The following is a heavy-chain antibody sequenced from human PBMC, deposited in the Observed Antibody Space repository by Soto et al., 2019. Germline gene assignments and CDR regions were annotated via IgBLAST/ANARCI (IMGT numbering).Heavy chain of an antibody. Sequence: QVQLVQSGAEVKKPGASVKVSCKASGYTFTSYYMHWVRQAPGQGLEWMGIINPSGGSTSYAQKFQGRVTMTRDTSTSTVYMELSSLRSEDTAVYYCARAFIVVVPAGYSNYEKYYYYYGMDVWGQGTTVTVSS. D-gene: IGHD2-2*01. CDR1: GYTFTSYY. J-gene: IGHJ6*02. V-gene: IGHV1-46*01. CDR3: ARAFIVVVPAGYSNYEKYYYYYGMDV. CDR2: INPSGGST.